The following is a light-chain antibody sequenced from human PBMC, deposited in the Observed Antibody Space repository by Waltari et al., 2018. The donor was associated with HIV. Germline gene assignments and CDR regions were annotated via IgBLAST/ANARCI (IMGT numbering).Light chain of an antibody. Sequence: DIQMTQSPSSLSASVGDRVTITCQASQDISDYLNWYQQKPGKAPKLLIYDASNLETGVPSRFSGTGSGTDFTFTISSLQPEDIATYYCQQYDSLLTVGGGTKVEIK. CDR3: QQYDSLLT. CDR2: DAS. J-gene: IGKJ4*01. V-gene: IGKV1-33*01. CDR1: QDISDY.